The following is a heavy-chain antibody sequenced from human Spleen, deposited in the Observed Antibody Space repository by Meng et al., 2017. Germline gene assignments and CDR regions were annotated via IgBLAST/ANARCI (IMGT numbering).Heavy chain of an antibody. J-gene: IGHJ4*02. V-gene: IGHV3-38-3*01. D-gene: IGHD6-19*01. CDR1: GFTVSSNE. CDR2: ISGDST. CDR3: ARKMDTSGWYIDY. Sequence: GGSLRLSCAASGFTVSSNEMSWVRQAPGKGLEWVSFISGDSTYYADAVKGRFSISRDNSKNTLYLQMDSLRTEDTAVYYCARKMDTSGWYIDYWGQGTLVTVSS.